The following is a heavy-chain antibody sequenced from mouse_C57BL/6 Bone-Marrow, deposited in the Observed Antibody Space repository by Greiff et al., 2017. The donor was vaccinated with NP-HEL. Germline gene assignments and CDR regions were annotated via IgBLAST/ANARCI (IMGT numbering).Heavy chain of an antibody. CDR3: ASSTMVTTGDYYAMDY. J-gene: IGHJ4*01. Sequence: QVQLQQPGAELVKPGASVKLSCKASGYTFTSYWMQWVKQRPGQGLEWIGEIDPSDSYTNYNHKFKGKATLTVDTSSSTAYMQLSSLTSEDSAVYYCASSTMVTTGDYYAMDYWGKGTSVTVSS. CDR2: IDPSDSYT. V-gene: IGHV1-50*01. D-gene: IGHD2-2*01. CDR1: GYTFTSYW.